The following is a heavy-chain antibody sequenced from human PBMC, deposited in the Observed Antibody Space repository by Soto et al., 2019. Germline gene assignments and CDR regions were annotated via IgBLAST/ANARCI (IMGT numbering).Heavy chain of an antibody. CDR3: AREGWRGYSYGYPPRYYYYGMDV. D-gene: IGHD5-18*01. CDR2: ISSSSSTI. Sequence: HPGGSLRLSCAASGFTFSSYSMNWVRQAPGKGLEWVSYISSSSSTIYYADSVKGRFTISRDNAKNSLYLQMNSLRDEDTAVYYCAREGWRGYSYGYPPRYYYYGMDVWGQGTTVTVSS. V-gene: IGHV3-48*02. J-gene: IGHJ6*02. CDR1: GFTFSSYS.